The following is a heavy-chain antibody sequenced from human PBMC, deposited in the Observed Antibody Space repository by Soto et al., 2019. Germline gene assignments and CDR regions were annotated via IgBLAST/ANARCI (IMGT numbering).Heavy chain of an antibody. D-gene: IGHD2-15*01. J-gene: IGHJ5*02. V-gene: IGHV4-4*02. CDR2: IYHSGST. CDR1: GGSISSSNW. CDR3: ARSPPDFGVVVNWFDP. Sequence: SETLSLTCAVSGGSISSSNWWSLVRQPPGKGLEWIGEIYHSGSTNYNPSLKSRVTISVDKSKNQFSLKLSSVTAADTAVYYCARSPPDFGVVVNWFDPWGQGTLVTVSS.